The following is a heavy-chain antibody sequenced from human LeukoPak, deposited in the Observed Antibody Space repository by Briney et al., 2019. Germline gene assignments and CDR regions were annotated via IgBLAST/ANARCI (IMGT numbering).Heavy chain of an antibody. CDR3: ARHYYGSSGYPGIDC. J-gene: IGHJ4*02. CDR1: GFTFSSYG. CDR2: ISGSGGST. Sequence: GGTLRLSCAASGFTFSSYGMSWVRQAPGKGLEWVSAISGSGGSTYYADSVKGRFTISRDNSKNTLYLQMNSLRAEDTAVYYCARHYYGSSGYPGIDCWGQGTLVTVSS. D-gene: IGHD3-22*01. V-gene: IGHV3-23*01.